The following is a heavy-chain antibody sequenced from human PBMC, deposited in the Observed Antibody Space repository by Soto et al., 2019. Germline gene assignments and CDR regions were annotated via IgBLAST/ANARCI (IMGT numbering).Heavy chain of an antibody. CDR2: ISGSGGST. Sequence: GGSLRLSCTASGFTFSSYAMSWVRQAPGKGLEWVSAISGSGGSTYYADSVKGRFTISRDNSKNTLYLQMNSLRAEDTAVYYCAKDPIAARPRHPFDYWGQGTLVTVSS. V-gene: IGHV3-23*01. CDR1: GFTFSSYA. CDR3: AKDPIAARPRHPFDY. D-gene: IGHD6-6*01. J-gene: IGHJ4*02.